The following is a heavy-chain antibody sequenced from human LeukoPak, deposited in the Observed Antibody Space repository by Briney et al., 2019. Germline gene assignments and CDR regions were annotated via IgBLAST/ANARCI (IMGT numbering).Heavy chain of an antibody. V-gene: IGHV4-39*01. CDR2: SYDSGST. CDR1: GGSISSSSYY. CDR3: ARLGSPRNWFDP. Sequence: PSETLSLTCTVSGGSISSSSYYWGWIRQPPGKGLEWIGSSYDSGSTYDNPALKRRVTISVDTSKNQFSLKLSSVTAADTAVYYCARLGSPRNWFDPWGQGTLVTVSS. J-gene: IGHJ5*02.